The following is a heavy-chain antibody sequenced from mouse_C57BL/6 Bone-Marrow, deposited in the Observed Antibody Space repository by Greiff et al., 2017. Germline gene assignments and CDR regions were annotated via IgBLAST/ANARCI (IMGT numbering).Heavy chain of an antibody. J-gene: IGHJ2*01. D-gene: IGHD1-1*02. CDR1: GYTFTSYW. Sequence: QVQLQQPGAELVKPGASVKLSCKASGYTFTSYWMQWVKQRPGQGLEWIGEIDPSDSYTNYNQKFKGKATLTVDTSSSTAYMQLSSLTSEDSAVYYCARRYGFDYGGQGTTLTVSA. CDR3: ARRYGFDY. V-gene: IGHV1-50*01. CDR2: IDPSDSYT.